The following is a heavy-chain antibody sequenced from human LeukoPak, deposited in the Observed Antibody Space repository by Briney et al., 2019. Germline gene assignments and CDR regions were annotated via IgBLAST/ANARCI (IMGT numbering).Heavy chain of an antibody. CDR2: ISYDGSNK. CDR3: AKGLGSSGYYLNYYYYGMDV. Sequence: GGSLRLSCAASGFTFSSYAMHWVRQAPGKGLEWVAVISYDGSNKYYADSVKGRFTISRDNSKNTLYLQMNSLRAEDTAVYYCAKGLGSSGYYLNYYYYGMDVWGQGTTVTVSS. D-gene: IGHD3-22*01. CDR1: GFTFSSYA. J-gene: IGHJ6*02. V-gene: IGHV3-30*04.